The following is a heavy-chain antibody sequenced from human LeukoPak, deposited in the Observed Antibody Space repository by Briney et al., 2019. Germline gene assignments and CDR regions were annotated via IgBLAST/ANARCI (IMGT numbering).Heavy chain of an antibody. D-gene: IGHD4-23*01. V-gene: IGHV3-7*01. CDR3: ARGRTPGYYYGMDV. J-gene: IGHJ6*02. CDR1: GLTFSSSW. Sequence: PGGSLRLSCAVSGLTFSSSWMDWVRQAPGKGLEWVANIKHDGSEKYYVDSVKGRFTISRDNAKNSLYLQMNSLRAEDTAVYYCARGRTPGYYYGMDVWGQGTTVAVSS. CDR2: IKHDGSEK.